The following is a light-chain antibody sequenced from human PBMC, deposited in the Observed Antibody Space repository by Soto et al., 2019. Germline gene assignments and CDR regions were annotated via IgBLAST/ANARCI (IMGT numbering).Light chain of an antibody. V-gene: IGKV1-5*03. CDR1: QTISSW. J-gene: IGKJ1*01. Sequence: DIQMTQSPSTLSGSVGDRVTITCRASQTISSWLAWYQQKPGKAPKXLIYKASTLKSGVPSRFSGSGSGTEFTLTISSLQPDDCETYYCQHYNSYSEAFGQGTKVDIK. CDR2: KAS. CDR3: QHYNSYSEA.